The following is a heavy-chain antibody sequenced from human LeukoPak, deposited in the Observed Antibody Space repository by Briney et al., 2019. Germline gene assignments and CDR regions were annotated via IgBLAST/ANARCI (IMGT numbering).Heavy chain of an antibody. CDR2: ISAYNGNT. CDR3: ARILKRRLLWLGEFRYYFDY. D-gene: IGHD3-10*01. CDR1: GYTFTSYG. J-gene: IGHJ4*02. V-gene: IGHV1-18*01. Sequence: ASVKVSCKASGYTFTSYGISWVRQAPGQGLEWMGWISAYNGNTNYAQKLQGRVTMTTDTSTSTAYMELRSLRSDDTAVYYCARILKRRLLWLGEFRYYFDYWGQGTLVTVSS.